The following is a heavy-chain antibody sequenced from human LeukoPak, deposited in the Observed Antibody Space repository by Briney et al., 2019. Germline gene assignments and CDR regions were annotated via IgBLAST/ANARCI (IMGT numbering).Heavy chain of an antibody. D-gene: IGHD2-15*01. V-gene: IGHV1-2*02. CDR1: GYTFTGYY. Sequence: ASVKVSCKASGYTFTGYYMHWVRQAPGQGLEWMGWINPNSGGTNYAQKFQGRVTMTRDTSISTAYMELSRLRSDDTAVYYCAKPRLGGSVSNWFDPWGQGTLVTVSS. J-gene: IGHJ5*02. CDR2: INPNSGGT. CDR3: AKPRLGGSVSNWFDP.